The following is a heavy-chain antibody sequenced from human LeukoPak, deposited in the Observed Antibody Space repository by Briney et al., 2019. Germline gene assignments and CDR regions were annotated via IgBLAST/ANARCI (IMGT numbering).Heavy chain of an antibody. CDR1: GFTFSSYA. J-gene: IGHJ4*02. CDR2: ISGSGGST. D-gene: IGHD4-17*01. V-gene: IGHV3-23*01. Sequence: AGSLRLSCAASGFTFSSYAMSWVRQAPGKGLEWVSAISGSGGSTYYADSVKGRFTISRDSSKNTLYLQMNSLRAEDTAVYYCAKQLSTVTTKYYFDYWGQGTLVTVSS. CDR3: AKQLSTVTTKYYFDY.